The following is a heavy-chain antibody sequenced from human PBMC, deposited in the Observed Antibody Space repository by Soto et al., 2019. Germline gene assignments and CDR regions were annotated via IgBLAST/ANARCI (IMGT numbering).Heavy chain of an antibody. CDR3: ARARLGYSYGYLDY. D-gene: IGHD5-18*01. CDR2: INHSGST. V-gene: IGHV4-34*01. CDR1: GGSFSGYY. Sequence: PSETLSLTCAVYGGSFSGYYWSWIRQPPGKGLEWIGEINHSGSTNYNPSLKSRVTISVDTSKNQFSLKLSSVTAADTAVYYCARARLGYSYGYLDYWGQGTLVTVSS. J-gene: IGHJ4*02.